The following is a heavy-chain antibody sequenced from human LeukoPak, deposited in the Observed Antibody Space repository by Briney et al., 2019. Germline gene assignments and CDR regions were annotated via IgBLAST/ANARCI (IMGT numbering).Heavy chain of an antibody. CDR2: IWYDGTNK. CDR3: AKDLRMSGWYYFDH. Sequence: GGSLRLSCAASGFSFDSYGMHWVRQAPGKGLEWVATIWYDGTNKYYADSVKGRFTISRDNSKNTIYLQMTSLRGEDTAVYYCAKDLRMSGWYYFDHWGQGTLVTVSS. D-gene: IGHD6-19*01. CDR1: GFSFDSYG. J-gene: IGHJ4*02. V-gene: IGHV3-33*06.